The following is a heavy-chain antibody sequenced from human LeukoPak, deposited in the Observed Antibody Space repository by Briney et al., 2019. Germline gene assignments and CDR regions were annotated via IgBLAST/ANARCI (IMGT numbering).Heavy chain of an antibody. CDR3: ARDFYDFWSGYYPPDYYFDY. V-gene: IGHV3-7*03. J-gene: IGHJ4*02. CDR2: IKQDGSEK. CDR1: GFTFSSYW. D-gene: IGHD3-3*01. Sequence: GGSLRLPCAASGFTFSSYWMSWVRQAPGKGLEWVANIKQDGSEKYYVDSVKGRFTISRDNAKNSLYLQMNSLRAEDTAVYYCARDFYDFWSGYYPPDYYFDYWGQGTLVAVSS.